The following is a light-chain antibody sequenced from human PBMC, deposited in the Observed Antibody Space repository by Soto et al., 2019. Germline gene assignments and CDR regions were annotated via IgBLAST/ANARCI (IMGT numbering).Light chain of an antibody. Sequence: DIQMTQSPSSLSASVGDRVTITCRASQSISSYLNWYQQKPGKAPKLLIYAASSLQSGVPSRFSGSGSGTDFTFTISSLQPEDFATYYCQQSYSTLRLTFGQGTRLEI. CDR3: QQSYSTLRLT. V-gene: IGKV1-39*01. J-gene: IGKJ5*01. CDR1: QSISSY. CDR2: AAS.